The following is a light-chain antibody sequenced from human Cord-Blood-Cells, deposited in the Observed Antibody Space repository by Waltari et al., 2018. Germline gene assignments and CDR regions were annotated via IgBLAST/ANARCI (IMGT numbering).Light chain of an antibody. CDR2: AAS. CDR1: QSISSY. V-gene: IGKV1-39*01. Sequence: DIQLTQSPSSLSASVGDRVTITCQASQSISSYLNFYQQKPGKAPKLLSYAASSLESGVPSRFSGSGSGTDVTLTSSRQQPEDFATYYCQPSYSTPGQFGQGTKLEIK. J-gene: IGKJ2*01. CDR3: QPSYSTPGQ.